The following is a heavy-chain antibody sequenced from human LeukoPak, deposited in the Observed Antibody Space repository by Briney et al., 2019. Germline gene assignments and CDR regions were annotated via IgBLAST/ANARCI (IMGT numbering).Heavy chain of an antibody. D-gene: IGHD3-10*01. Sequence: GGSLRLSCAASGFTFSSYAMSWVRQAPGKGLEWVSAVSGSGESTYYADSVKGRFTISRDNSKNTLYVQMNSLRAEDTAVYYCAKAVGSGPHYYYYMDVWGKGTTVTVSS. V-gene: IGHV3-23*01. CDR1: GFTFSSYA. CDR2: VSGSGEST. J-gene: IGHJ6*03. CDR3: AKAVGSGPHYYYYMDV.